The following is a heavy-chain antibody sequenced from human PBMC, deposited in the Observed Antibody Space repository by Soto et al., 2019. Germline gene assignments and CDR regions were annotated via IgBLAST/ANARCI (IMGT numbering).Heavy chain of an antibody. CDR1: GYTFTGYY. V-gene: IGHV1-2*02. CDR3: AVPPQNYYDSSGYSGRYYYGMDV. J-gene: IGHJ6*02. CDR2: INPNSGGT. Sequence: ASVKVSCKASGYTFTGYYMHWVRQAPGQGLEWMGWINPNSGGTNYARKFQGRVTMTRDTSISTAYMELSGLRSDNTAVYYCAVPPQNYYDSSGYSGRYYYGMDVWGQGTPVTV. D-gene: IGHD3-22*01.